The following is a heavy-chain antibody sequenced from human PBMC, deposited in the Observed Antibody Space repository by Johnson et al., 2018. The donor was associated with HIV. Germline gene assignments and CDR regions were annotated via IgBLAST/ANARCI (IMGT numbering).Heavy chain of an antibody. V-gene: IGHV3-23*04. CDR3: AKDPMVATPANAFDI. D-gene: IGHD5-12*01. Sequence: VQLVESGGGLVQPGGSLRLSCAASGLTFSNYAMSWVRQGPGKGLEWVSAIGASGGRTFYADSVKGRFTISRDNSKNTLYLQMNSLRAEDTAVYYCAKDPMVATPANAFDIWGQGTMVTVSS. J-gene: IGHJ3*02. CDR1: GLTFSNYA. CDR2: IGASGGRT.